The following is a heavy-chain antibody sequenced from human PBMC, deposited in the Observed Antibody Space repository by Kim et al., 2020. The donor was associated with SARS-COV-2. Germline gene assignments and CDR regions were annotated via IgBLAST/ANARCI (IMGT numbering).Heavy chain of an antibody. CDR1: GGSFSGYY. D-gene: IGHD3-3*01. Sequence: SETLSLTCDVYGGSFSGYYWSWIRQPPGKGLEWIGEINHSGSTNYNPSLKSRVTISVDTSKNQFSLKLSSVTAADTAVYYCARGGYDFWSGSVRAFDIWGQGTMVTVSS. J-gene: IGHJ3*02. V-gene: IGHV4-34*01. CDR3: ARGGYDFWSGSVRAFDI. CDR2: INHSGST.